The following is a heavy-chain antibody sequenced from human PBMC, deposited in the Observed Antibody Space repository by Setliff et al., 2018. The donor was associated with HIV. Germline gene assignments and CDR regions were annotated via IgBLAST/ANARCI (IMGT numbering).Heavy chain of an antibody. CDR1: GTSDISYLW. Sequence: ASQTLSLTWAVSGTSDISYLWWSWVRTPPGKGLEWIAEVYHTGSPYYNPSLRSRVTIAVDTSKNQLSLRLTSMTAADTAVYYCARTQPDTIFGVVVFDCWGQGKMVTVSS. V-gene: IGHV4-4*02. CDR3: ARTQPDTIFGVVVFDC. J-gene: IGHJ4*02. CDR2: VYHTGSP. D-gene: IGHD3-3*01.